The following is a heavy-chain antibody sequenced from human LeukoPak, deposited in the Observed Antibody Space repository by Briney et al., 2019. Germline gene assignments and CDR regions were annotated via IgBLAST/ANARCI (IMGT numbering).Heavy chain of an antibody. CDR1: GYTFIRYG. CDR3: AREYYYYDSSGYSSYYFDY. V-gene: IGHV1-2*04. CDR2: INPNSGGT. Sequence: GASVKVSCKASGYTFIRYGINWVRQDPGQGLEWMGWINPNSGGTNYAQKFQGWVTMTRDTSISTAYMELSRLRSDDTAVYYCAREYYYYDSSGYSSYYFDYWGQGTLVTVSS. D-gene: IGHD3-22*01. J-gene: IGHJ4*02.